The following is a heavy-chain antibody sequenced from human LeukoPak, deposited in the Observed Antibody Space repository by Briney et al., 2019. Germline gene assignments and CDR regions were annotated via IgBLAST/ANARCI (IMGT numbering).Heavy chain of an antibody. CDR3: ARARIAAAGLYYFDY. J-gene: IGHJ4*02. D-gene: IGHD6-13*01. Sequence: PQTLSLTCAVSGGSISSGGYSWSWIRQPPGKGLERIGYIYHSGSTYYNPSLKSRVTISVDRSKNQFSLKLSSVTAADTAVYYCARARIAAAGLYYFDYWGQGTLVTVSS. CDR1: GGSISSGGYS. CDR2: IYHSGST. V-gene: IGHV4-30-2*01.